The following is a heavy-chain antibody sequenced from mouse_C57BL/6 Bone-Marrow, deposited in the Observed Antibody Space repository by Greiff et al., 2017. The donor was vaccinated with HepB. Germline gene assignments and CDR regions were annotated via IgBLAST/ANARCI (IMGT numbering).Heavy chain of an antibody. CDR1: GFTFSDYG. J-gene: IGHJ3*01. Sequence: EVMLVESGGGLVQPGGSLKLSCAASGFTFSDYGMAWVRQAPRKGPEWVAFISNLAYSIYYADTVTGRFTISRENAKNTLYLEMSSLRSEDTAMYYCARQGVYDYDWFAYWGQGTLVTVSA. CDR2: ISNLAYSI. D-gene: IGHD2-4*01. CDR3: ARQGVYDYDWFAY. V-gene: IGHV5-15*01.